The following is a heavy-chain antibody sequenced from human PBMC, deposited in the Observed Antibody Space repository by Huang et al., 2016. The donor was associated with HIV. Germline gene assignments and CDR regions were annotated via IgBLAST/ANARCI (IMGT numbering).Heavy chain of an antibody. CDR2: MSPADSNP. J-gene: IGHJ6*03. D-gene: IGHD2-15*01. V-gene: IGHV5-51*03. Sequence: EVQLVQSGTEVKKPGESLKISCKGSGYKFSSYWIGWVRHMPGKGLEWVGVMSPADSNPRSSPSIQGQVTISADKSISTAYVQWSSLKVSDTGVYYCASRRAAPESYFIDVWGKGTTVIVSS. CDR3: ASRRAAPESYFIDV. CDR1: GYKFSSYW.